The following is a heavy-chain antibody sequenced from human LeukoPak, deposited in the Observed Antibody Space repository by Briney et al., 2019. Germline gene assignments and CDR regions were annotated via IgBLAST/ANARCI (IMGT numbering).Heavy chain of an antibody. CDR1: GLTLSSYA. Sequence: GGSLRLSCAASGLTLSSYAMHWVRQPAGKGLEWVSAIGTAGDTFYPGSVKGRFTISRENAKKSLFLQMNSLRVEDTAVYYCARQSTPHGNFDYWGQGTLVTVSS. J-gene: IGHJ4*02. D-gene: IGHD1-26*01. CDR3: ARQSTPHGNFDY. V-gene: IGHV3-13*01. CDR2: IGTAGDT.